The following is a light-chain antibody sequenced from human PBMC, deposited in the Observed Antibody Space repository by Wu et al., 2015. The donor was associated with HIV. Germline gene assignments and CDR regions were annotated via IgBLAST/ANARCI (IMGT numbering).Light chain of an antibody. CDR2: KAS. Sequence: DIQMTQSPSTLSASVGDTVSITCRASQSISERLAWYQQKPGKAPKLLIYKASYLQSGVPSRFTGSGSGTQFTLTISSLQPDDFANYYCQQYHSHPGTFGQGTKVE. V-gene: IGKV1-5*03. CDR3: QQYHSHPGT. CDR1: QSISER. J-gene: IGKJ2*01.